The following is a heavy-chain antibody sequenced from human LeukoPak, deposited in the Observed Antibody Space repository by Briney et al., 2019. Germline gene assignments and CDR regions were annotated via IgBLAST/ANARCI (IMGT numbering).Heavy chain of an antibody. CDR3: AREVGGYGMDV. Sequence: SVKVSCKASGGTFSSYAISWVRQAPGQGLEWMGRIIPILGIANYAQKFQGRVTITADKSTSTAYMELSSLRSEDTAVYYCAREVGGYGMDVWGQGTTVTVSS. D-gene: IGHD2-15*01. J-gene: IGHJ6*02. CDR2: IIPILGIA. V-gene: IGHV1-69*04. CDR1: GGTFSSYA.